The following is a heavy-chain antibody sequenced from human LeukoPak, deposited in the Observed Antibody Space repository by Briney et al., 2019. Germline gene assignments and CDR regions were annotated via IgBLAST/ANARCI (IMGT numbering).Heavy chain of an antibody. Sequence: ASVKVSCKASGYTFTSYGISRVRQAPGQGLEWMGWISAYNGNTNYAQKLQGRVTMTTDTSTSTAYMELRSLRSDDTAVYYCARGIVVVPAAPPGVYYFDYWGQGALVTVSS. CDR1: GYTFTSYG. CDR2: ISAYNGNT. D-gene: IGHD2-2*01. J-gene: IGHJ4*02. CDR3: ARGIVVVPAAPPGVYYFDY. V-gene: IGHV1-18*04.